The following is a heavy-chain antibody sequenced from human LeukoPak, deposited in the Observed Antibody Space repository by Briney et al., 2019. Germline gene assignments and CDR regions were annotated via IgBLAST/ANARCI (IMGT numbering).Heavy chain of an antibody. J-gene: IGHJ4*02. CDR3: ARGEVTTSLSFDY. D-gene: IGHD4-17*01. CDR2: IYHSGST. Sequence: SETLSLTWAVSGGSISSGGYSWSWIRQPPGKGLEWIGYIYHSGSTYYNPSLKSRVTISVDRSKNQFSLKLTSVTAADTAVYYCARGEVTTSLSFDYWGQGTLVTVSS. CDR1: GGSISSGGYS. V-gene: IGHV4-30-2*01.